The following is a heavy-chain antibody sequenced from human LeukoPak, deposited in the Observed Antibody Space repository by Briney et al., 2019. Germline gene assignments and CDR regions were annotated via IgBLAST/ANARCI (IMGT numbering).Heavy chain of an antibody. J-gene: IGHJ3*02. CDR1: GFTSSSYD. Sequence: GGSLRLSCAASGFTSSSYDMHWVRQATGKGLEWVSAIGTAGDTYYPGSVKGRFTISRENAKNSLYLQMNSLRAGDTAVYYCARVSSVHDAFDIWGQGTMVTVSS. CDR3: ARVSSVHDAFDI. V-gene: IGHV3-13*01. CDR2: IGTAGDT.